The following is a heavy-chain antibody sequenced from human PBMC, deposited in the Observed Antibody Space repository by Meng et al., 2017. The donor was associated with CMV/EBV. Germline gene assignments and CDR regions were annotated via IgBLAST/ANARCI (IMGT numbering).Heavy chain of an antibody. CDR3: ARLGGVPAAGVIYRGHWFDP. J-gene: IGHJ5*02. CDR2: IYPGDSDT. CDR1: GYSFTCYW. D-gene: IGHD2-2*01. Sequence: GESLKISCKGSGYSFTCYWIGWVRQMPGKGLEWMGIIYPGDSDTRYSPSFQGQVTISADKSISTAYLQWSSLKASDTAMYYCARLGGVPAAGVIYRGHWFDPWGQGTLVTVSS. V-gene: IGHV5-51*01.